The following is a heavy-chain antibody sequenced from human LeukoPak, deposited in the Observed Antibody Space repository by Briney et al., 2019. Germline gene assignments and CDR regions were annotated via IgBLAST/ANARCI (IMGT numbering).Heavy chain of an antibody. Sequence: SETLSLTCTVSGGSISSSSYYWGWIRQPPGKGLEWIGSIYYSGSTYYNPSLKSRVTISVDTSKNQFSLKLSSVTAADTAVYYCAGTRIGYCSSTSCYAGNWFDPWGQGTLVTVSS. J-gene: IGHJ5*02. CDR3: AGTRIGYCSSTSCYAGNWFDP. V-gene: IGHV4-39*01. CDR1: GGSISSSSYY. CDR2: IYYSGST. D-gene: IGHD2-2*01.